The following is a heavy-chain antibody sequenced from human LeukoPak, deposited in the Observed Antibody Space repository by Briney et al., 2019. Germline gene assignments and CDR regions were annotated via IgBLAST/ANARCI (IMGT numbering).Heavy chain of an antibody. CDR3: ASGEPGSSWTVDY. V-gene: IGHV3-30*04. J-gene: IGHJ4*02. Sequence: GGSLRLSCAASGFTFSSYAMHWVRQAPGKGLEWVAVISYDGSNKYYADSVKGRFTTSRDNSKNTLYLQMNSLRAEDTAVYYCASGEPGSSWTVDYWGQGTLVTVSS. CDR2: ISYDGSNK. D-gene: IGHD6-13*01. CDR1: GFTFSSYA.